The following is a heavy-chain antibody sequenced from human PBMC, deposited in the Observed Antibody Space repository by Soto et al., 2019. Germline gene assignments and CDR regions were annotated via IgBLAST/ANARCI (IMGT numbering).Heavy chain of an antibody. CDR1: GYTFQNYH. J-gene: IGHJ4*02. V-gene: IGHV1-46*02. Sequence: QVQLVQSGAEVKEPGASVRVSCKASGYTFQNYHMHWVRQAPGQGLEWMGIIHPSGETTTYAQKFQGRLAMTRDTSMRTAYMELSRLTSEDPAVYYCARDLWGAWTVDYWGQGTLVTVSS. CDR2: IHPSGETT. CDR3: ARDLWGAWTVDY. D-gene: IGHD3-16*01.